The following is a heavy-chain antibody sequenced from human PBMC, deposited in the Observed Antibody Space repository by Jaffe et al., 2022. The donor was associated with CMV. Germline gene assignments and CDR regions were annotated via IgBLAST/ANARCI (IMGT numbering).Heavy chain of an antibody. Sequence: QVQLVQSGAEVKKPGASVKVSCKASGYTFTSYAMHWVRQAPGQRLEWMGWINAGNGNTKYSQKFQGRVTITRDTSASTAYMELSSLRSEDTAVYYCAIHILEYCSGGSCYSDAFDIWGQGTMVTVSS. J-gene: IGHJ3*02. CDR2: INAGNGNT. D-gene: IGHD2-15*01. V-gene: IGHV1-3*01. CDR1: GYTFTSYA. CDR3: AIHILEYCSGGSCYSDAFDI.